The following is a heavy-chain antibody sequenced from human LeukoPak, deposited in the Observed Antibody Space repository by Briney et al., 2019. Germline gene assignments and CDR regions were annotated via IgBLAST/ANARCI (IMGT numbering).Heavy chain of an antibody. V-gene: IGHV3-21*01. CDR3: TRDPAYYLRYGYFDY. CDR1: GFTFSSYW. CDR2: MNNVGSHI. Sequence: GGSLRLSCAASGFTFSSYWMSWVRQAPGKGLEWVSSMNNVGSHIYYRDSVKGRFTISRDNAKNSVYLQMNNLRAADTALYYCTRDPAYYLRYGYFDYWGQGTLVTVYS. J-gene: IGHJ4*02. D-gene: IGHD1-26*01.